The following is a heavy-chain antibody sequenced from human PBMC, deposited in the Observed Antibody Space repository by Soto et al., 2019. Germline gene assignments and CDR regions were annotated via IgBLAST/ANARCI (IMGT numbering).Heavy chain of an antibody. J-gene: IGHJ1*01. V-gene: IGHV1-46*01. CDR2: INPSGGST. CDR1: GYTFTSYY. D-gene: IGHD2-15*01. CDR3: ARGYCSGGSCYSGLYFQH. Sequence: GASVKVSCKASGYTFTSYYMHWVRQAPGQGLEWMGIINPSGGSTSYAQKFQGRVTMTRDTSTSTVYMELSSLRSEDTAVYYCARGYCSGGSCYSGLYFQHWGQGTLVTVSS.